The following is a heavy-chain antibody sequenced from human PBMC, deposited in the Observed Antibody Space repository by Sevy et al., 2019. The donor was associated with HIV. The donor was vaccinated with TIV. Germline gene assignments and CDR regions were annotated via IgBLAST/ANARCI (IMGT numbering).Heavy chain of an antibody. J-gene: IGHJ6*02. V-gene: IGHV4-39*01. D-gene: IGHD2-8*01. CDR3: ARLGDSSALRGGYQYAIGV. Sequence: SETLSLTCSVSGGSISRRTDYWGWVRQPPGKGLEWIGSIYYSGRTYYNPSLKSRVTISVDTSKDQFSLRLISVTAADTAVYYCARLGDSSALRGGYQYAIGVWGQGTTVTVSS. CDR1: GGSISRRTDY. CDR2: IYYSGRT.